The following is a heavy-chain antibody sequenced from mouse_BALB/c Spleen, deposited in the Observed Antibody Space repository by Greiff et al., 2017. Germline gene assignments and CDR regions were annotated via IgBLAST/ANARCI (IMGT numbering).Heavy chain of an antibody. CDR1: GFSLTSYG. CDR2: IWAGGST. Sequence: VKLMESGPGLVAPSQSLSITCTVSGFSLTSYGVHWVRQPPGKGLEWLGVIWAGGSTNYNSALMSRLSISKDNSKSQVFLKMNSLQTDDTAMYYCARGTTVVGYYFDYWGQGTTLTVSS. D-gene: IGHD1-1*01. CDR3: ARGTTVVGYYFDY. V-gene: IGHV2-9*02. J-gene: IGHJ2*01.